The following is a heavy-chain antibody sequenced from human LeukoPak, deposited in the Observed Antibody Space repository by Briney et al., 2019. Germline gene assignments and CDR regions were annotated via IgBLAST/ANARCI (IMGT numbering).Heavy chain of an antibody. CDR3: ARRSIVGATKGVDY. V-gene: IGHV4-39*01. CDR1: IDSISSSSYY. D-gene: IGHD1-26*01. Sequence: SETLSLTCTLSIDSISSSSYYWRWSRQPPGEGLEWIGSIYYSGSSYYTPSLKSRVTISVDTSKNQFPLKLSYVTAVETAVYYCARRSIVGATKGVDYWGQGTLVTVSS. J-gene: IGHJ4*02. CDR2: IYYSGSS.